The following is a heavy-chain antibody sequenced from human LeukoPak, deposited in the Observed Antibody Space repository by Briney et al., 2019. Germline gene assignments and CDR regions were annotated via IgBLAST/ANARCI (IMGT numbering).Heavy chain of an antibody. CDR2: INHSGST. J-gene: IGHJ4*02. CDR3: ARVPLGQKYYFDY. V-gene: IGHV4-34*01. D-gene: IGHD3-10*01. CDR1: GFTFSSYA. Sequence: GSLRLSCAASGFTFSSYAMSWIRQPPGKGLEWIGEINHSGSTNYNPSLKSRVTISVDTSKNQFSLKLSSVTAADTAVYYCARVPLGQKYYFDYWGQGTLVTVSS.